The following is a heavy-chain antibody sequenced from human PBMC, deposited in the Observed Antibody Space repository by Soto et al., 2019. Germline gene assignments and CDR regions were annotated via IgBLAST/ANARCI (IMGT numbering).Heavy chain of an antibody. CDR1: GYTFTSYY. Sequence: GASVKVSCKASGYTFTSYYMHWVRQAPGQGLEWMGIINPSGGSTSYAQKFQGRVTMTRDTSTSTVYMELSSLRSEDTAVYYCARDANPESIAVAEGYFDYWGQGTLVTVSS. D-gene: IGHD6-19*01. V-gene: IGHV1-46*01. J-gene: IGHJ4*02. CDR3: ARDANPESIAVAEGYFDY. CDR2: INPSGGST.